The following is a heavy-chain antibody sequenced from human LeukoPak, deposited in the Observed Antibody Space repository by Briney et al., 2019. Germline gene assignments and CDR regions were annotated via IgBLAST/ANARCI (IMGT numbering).Heavy chain of an antibody. D-gene: IGHD1-26*01. CDR2: IYYSGST. V-gene: IGHV4-59*01. CDR3: ARGVGATINAFDY. J-gene: IGHJ4*02. Sequence: SETLSLTCTVSGGSISSYYWSWIRQPLGKGLEWIGYIYYSGSTNYNPSLKSRVTISVDTSKNQFSLKLSSVTAADTAVYYCARGVGATINAFDYWGQGTLVTVSS. CDR1: GGSISSYY.